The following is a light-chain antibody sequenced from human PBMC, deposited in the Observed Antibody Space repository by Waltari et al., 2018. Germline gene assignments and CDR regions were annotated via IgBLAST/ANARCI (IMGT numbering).Light chain of an antibody. CDR3: GSWDRSLNAEV. Sequence: QSVLPQPPSVSAAPGQEGTISCSGSDSTIETHYVSWYQQLPGTAPRLLIYDHDKRPSVIPDRFSASTSGTSAALGISGLQAGDEAVYYCGSWDRSLNAEVFGGGTKLTVL. CDR2: DHD. J-gene: IGLJ2*01. V-gene: IGLV1-51*01. CDR1: DSTIETHY.